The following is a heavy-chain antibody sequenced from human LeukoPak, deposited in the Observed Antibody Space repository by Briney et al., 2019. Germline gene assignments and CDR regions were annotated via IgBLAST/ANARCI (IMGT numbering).Heavy chain of an antibody. CDR2: IAWDDDK. V-gene: IGHV2-70*17. D-gene: IGHD7-27*01. CDR1: GFSLSSSKMC. CDR3: ARTVVKLPGDDTYYFDY. J-gene: IGHJ4*02. Sequence: GPALVKPTQTLTLTCTFSGFSLSSSKMCVSWILQPPGKALGGLARIAWDDDKFYSKSLETRLTISKGTSKNQVVLTMPNMDPVDTATYYCARTVVKLPGDDTYYFDYWGQGILVTVSS.